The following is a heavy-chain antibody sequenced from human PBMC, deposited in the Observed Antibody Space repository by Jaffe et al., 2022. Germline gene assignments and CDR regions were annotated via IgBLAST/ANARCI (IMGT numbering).Heavy chain of an antibody. J-gene: IGHJ1*01. CDR2: ISWNSGSI. CDR1: GFTFDDYA. D-gene: IGHD4-17*01. Sequence: EVQLVESGGGLVQPGRSLRLSCAASGFTFDDYAMHWVRQAPGKGLEWVSGISWNSGSIGYADSVKGRFTISRDNAKNSLYLQMNSLRAEDTALYYCAKDSDYGDYGEDFKAEYFQHWGQGTLVTVSS. V-gene: IGHV3-9*01. CDR3: AKDSDYGDYGEDFKAEYFQH.